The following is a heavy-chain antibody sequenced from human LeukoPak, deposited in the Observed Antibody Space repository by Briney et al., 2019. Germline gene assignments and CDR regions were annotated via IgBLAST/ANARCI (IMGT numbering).Heavy chain of an antibody. CDR3: ARRGGGYDVDY. Sequence: SETLSLTCTVSGGSISSSSYYWGWIRQPPGKGLEWIGSIYYSWSTYYNPSLKSRVTISVGTSKNQFSLKLSSVTAADTAVYYCARRGGGYDVDYWGQGTLVTVSS. CDR2: IYYSWST. J-gene: IGHJ4*02. V-gene: IGHV4-39*01. CDR1: GGSISSSSYY. D-gene: IGHD5-12*01.